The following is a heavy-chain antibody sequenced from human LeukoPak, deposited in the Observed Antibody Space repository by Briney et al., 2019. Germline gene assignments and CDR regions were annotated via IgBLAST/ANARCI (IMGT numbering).Heavy chain of an antibody. J-gene: IGHJ4*02. V-gene: IGHV3-49*04. D-gene: IGHD2-15*01. CDR3: TRAGRAASFYFDY. CDR2: IRSKAYGGTT. Sequence: GGSLRLSCTASGFTFGDYAMSWVRQDPGKGLEWVGFIRSKAYGGTTEYVASVKGRFTISRDDSKSLAYLQMNSLKTEDTAVYYCTRAGRAASFYFDYWGQGTLVTVSS. CDR1: GFTFGDYA.